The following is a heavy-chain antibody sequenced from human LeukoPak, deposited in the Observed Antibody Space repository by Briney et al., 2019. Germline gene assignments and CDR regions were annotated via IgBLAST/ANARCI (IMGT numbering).Heavy chain of an antibody. J-gene: IGHJ6*02. CDR3: ARDGLVPYSIAAAAYYYYGMDV. CDR1: GGSISSYY. V-gene: IGHV4-4*07. Sequence: SETLSLTCTVSGGSISSYYWSWIRQPAGKGLEWIGRIYTSGSTNYNPSLKSRVTMSVDTSKNQFSLKLSSVTAADTAVYYCARDGLVPYSIAAAAYYYYGMDVWGQGTTVTVSS. CDR2: IYTSGST. D-gene: IGHD6-13*01.